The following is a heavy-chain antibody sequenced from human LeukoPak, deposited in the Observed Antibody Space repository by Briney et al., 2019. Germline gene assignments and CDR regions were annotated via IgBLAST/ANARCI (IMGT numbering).Heavy chain of an antibody. CDR3: ARGARIVVVPAAIPGWFDP. D-gene: IGHD2-2*02. CDR2: IYHSGST. CDR1: GGSISSGGYY. Sequence: SETLSLTCTVSGGSISSGGYYWSWIRQPPGKGLEWIGYIYHSGSTYYNPSLKSRVTISVDRSKNQFSLKLSSVTAADTAVYYCARGARIVVVPAAIPGWFDPWGQGTLVTVSS. V-gene: IGHV4-30-2*01. J-gene: IGHJ5*02.